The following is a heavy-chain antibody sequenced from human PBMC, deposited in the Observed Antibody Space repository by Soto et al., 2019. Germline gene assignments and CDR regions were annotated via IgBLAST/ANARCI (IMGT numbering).Heavy chain of an antibody. CDR1: GFTSTNYV. J-gene: IGHJ3*02. CDR3: AKDRVGGVPDAFDI. CDR2: ISGSGTTT. V-gene: IGHV3-23*01. D-gene: IGHD2-8*01. Sequence: GGSLRLSCAASGFTSTNYVMNWVRQAPGKGLEWVSSISGSGTTTFYADSVKGRFIISRDNSKNTLYLQVNSLRAEDTALYYCAKDRVGGVPDAFDIWGQGTMVTVSS.